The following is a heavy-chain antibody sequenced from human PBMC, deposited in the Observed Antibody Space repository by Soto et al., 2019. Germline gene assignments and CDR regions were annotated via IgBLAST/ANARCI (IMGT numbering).Heavy chain of an antibody. Sequence: PGGSLRLSCAASGFTFSSYAMHWVRQAPGKGLEWVAVISYDGSNKYYADSVKGRFTISRDNSKNTLYLQMNSLRAEDTAVYYCAPMIISTPGIAAADTLDYWGQGTLVTAPQ. D-gene: IGHD6-13*01. CDR3: APMIISTPGIAAADTLDY. J-gene: IGHJ4*02. CDR2: ISYDGSNK. V-gene: IGHV3-30-3*01. CDR1: GFTFSSYA.